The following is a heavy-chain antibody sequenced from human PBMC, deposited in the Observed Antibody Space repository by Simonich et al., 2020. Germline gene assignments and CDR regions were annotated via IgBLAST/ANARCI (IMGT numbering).Heavy chain of an antibody. CDR2: INPNRGGT. CDR1: GYTFTGYY. Sequence: QVQLVQSGAEVKKPGASVKVSCKASGYTFTGYYMHWVRQAPGQGLEWMGVINPNRGGTNNAQKLPGRFTMTRDTSISTAYMELSRLRSDDTAVYYCARWPSIPASYGSGSYFDYWGQGTLVTVSS. V-gene: IGHV1-2*02. CDR3: ARWPSIPASYGSGSYFDY. D-gene: IGHD3-10*01. J-gene: IGHJ4*02.